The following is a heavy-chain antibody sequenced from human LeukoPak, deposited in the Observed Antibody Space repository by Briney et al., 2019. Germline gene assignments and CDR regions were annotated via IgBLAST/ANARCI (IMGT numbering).Heavy chain of an antibody. Sequence: PSETLSLTCAVYGGSFSGYYWSWIRQTPGKGLEWIGEINHSGSTNYNPSLKSRVTISVDTSKNQFSLKLSSVTAADTAVYYCARSRPLLRYFDWFWTGLFFDYWGQGTLATVSS. CDR2: INHSGST. D-gene: IGHD3-9*01. CDR1: GGSFSGYY. V-gene: IGHV4-34*01. CDR3: ARSRPLLRYFDWFWTGLFFDY. J-gene: IGHJ4*02.